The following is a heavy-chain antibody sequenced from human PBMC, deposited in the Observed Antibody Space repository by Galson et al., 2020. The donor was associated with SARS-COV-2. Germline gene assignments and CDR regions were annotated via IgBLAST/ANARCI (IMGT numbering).Heavy chain of an antibody. CDR2: IYHSGTT. J-gene: IGHJ4*02. CDR1: GDSISSSSYH. Sequence: SETLSLTCTVSGDSISSSSYHWAWIRQPPGKGLEGIGSIYHSGTTYYNTSLKSRVTISVDTSKNQFSLKLSSVTAADTAVYYCARRYGSALDYWGQGTLATVSA. D-gene: IGHD4-17*01. V-gene: IGHV4-39*01. CDR3: ARRYGSALDY.